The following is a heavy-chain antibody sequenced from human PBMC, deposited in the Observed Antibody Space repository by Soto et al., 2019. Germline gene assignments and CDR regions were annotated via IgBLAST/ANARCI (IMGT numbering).Heavy chain of an antibody. CDR3: VHTHLVRRAYD. V-gene: IGHV2-5*02. Sequence: QITLKESGPTLVKPTETLTLTCTFSGFSLTSLGETVGWIRQPPGKALEWLALIYWDDDDHYSPSLESRLAITKDDSKNQVVLTLTNMDPVDTATYSCVHTHLVRRAYDWCQGTLGTVPS. D-gene: IGHD4-17*01. CDR1: GFSLTSLGET. CDR2: IYWDDDD. J-gene: IGHJ4*02.